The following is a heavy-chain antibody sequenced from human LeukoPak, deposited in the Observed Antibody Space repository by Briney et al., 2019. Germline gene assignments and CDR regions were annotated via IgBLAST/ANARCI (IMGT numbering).Heavy chain of an antibody. V-gene: IGHV5-51*01. Sequence: GESLKISCKGSGYSFTSYWIGWVRQMPGKGLEWMGIIYPADSDIRYSPSFQGQVPISADRSTSTAYLKWSSLKASDSAMYYCARYNRDGYNAMGAHDFWGQGTLVTVSS. CDR3: ARYNRDGYNAMGAHDF. J-gene: IGHJ4*02. D-gene: IGHD5-24*01. CDR1: GYSFTSYW. CDR2: IYPADSDI.